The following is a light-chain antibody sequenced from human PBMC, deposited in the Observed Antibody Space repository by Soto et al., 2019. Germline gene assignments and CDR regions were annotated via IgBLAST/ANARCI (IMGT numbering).Light chain of an antibody. CDR1: QGISSY. V-gene: IGKV1-9*01. J-gene: IGKJ1*01. CDR2: AAS. CDR3: HQVYTYPRT. Sequence: DIQLTQSPSFLSASVGDRVTITCRASQGISSYLAWYQQKPGKAPKLLIYAASTLQSGVPSRFSGSGSGTEFTLTISSLQPEDFATYYCHQVYTYPRTFGQGTKVDIK.